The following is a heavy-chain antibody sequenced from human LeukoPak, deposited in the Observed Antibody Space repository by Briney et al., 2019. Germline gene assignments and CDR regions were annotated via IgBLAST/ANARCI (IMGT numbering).Heavy chain of an antibody. CDR1: GGTFSSYA. CDR3: ARGDYGYEGAPHDY. V-gene: IGHV1-69*01. J-gene: IGHJ4*02. Sequence: SVTVSCKASGGTFSSYAISWVRQAPGQGLEWMGGIIPIFGTANYAQKFQGRVTITADESTSTAYMELSSLRSEDTAVYYCARGDYGYEGAPHDYWGQGTLVTVSS. D-gene: IGHD4-17*01. CDR2: IIPIFGTA.